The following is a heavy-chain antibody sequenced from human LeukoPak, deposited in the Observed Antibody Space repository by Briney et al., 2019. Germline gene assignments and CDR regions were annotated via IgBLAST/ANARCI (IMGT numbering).Heavy chain of an antibody. Sequence: GGSLRLSCAASGFTVSSNYMSWVRQAPGKGLEWVSVIYSGGSTYYADSVKGRFTISRDNSKNTLYLQMNSLRAEDTAVYYCASGYSRNWFDPWGQGTLVTVSS. CDR3: ASGYSRNWFDP. D-gene: IGHD5-12*01. CDR2: IYSGGST. J-gene: IGHJ5*02. V-gene: IGHV3-66*01. CDR1: GFTVSSNY.